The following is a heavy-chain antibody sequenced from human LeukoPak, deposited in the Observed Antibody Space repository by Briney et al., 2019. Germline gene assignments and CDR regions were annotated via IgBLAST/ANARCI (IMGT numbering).Heavy chain of an antibody. D-gene: IGHD6-13*01. CDR1: GFTFSSYS. J-gene: IGHJ4*02. V-gene: IGHV3-21*01. CDR3: ARDLGQQLVHFDY. Sequence: PGGSLRLSCAASGFTFSSYSMNWVHQAPGKGLEWVSSISSSSYIYYADSVKGRFTISRDNAKNSLYLQMNSLRAEDTAVYYCARDLGQQLVHFDYWGQGTLVTVSS. CDR2: ISSSSYI.